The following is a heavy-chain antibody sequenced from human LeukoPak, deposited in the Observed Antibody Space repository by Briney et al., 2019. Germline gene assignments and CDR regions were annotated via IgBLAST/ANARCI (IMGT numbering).Heavy chain of an antibody. CDR2: ISGKGDST. D-gene: IGHD3-10*01. J-gene: IGHJ4*02. Sequence: GGSLRLSCAASGFTFSSFAMHWVRQAPGKGPEYVSTISGKGDSTIYANSVRGRFTISRENSKHTLYLQMGSLRTDDMAVYYLARSFSGMDYWGQGTLVTVSS. CDR3: ARSFSGMDY. V-gene: IGHV3-64*01. CDR1: GFTFSSFA.